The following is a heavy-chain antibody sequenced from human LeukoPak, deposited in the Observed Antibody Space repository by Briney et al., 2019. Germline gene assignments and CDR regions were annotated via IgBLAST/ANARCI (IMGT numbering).Heavy chain of an antibody. CDR3: AADSGSSFYFDY. Sequence: ASVKVSCKASGFTFTSSAVQWVRQARGQRLEWIGWIVVGSGNTNYAQKFQERVTITRDMSTSTAYMELSSLRSEDTAVYYCAADSGSSFYFDYWGQGTPVTVSS. D-gene: IGHD1-26*01. V-gene: IGHV1-58*01. CDR2: IVVGSGNT. J-gene: IGHJ4*02. CDR1: GFTFTSSA.